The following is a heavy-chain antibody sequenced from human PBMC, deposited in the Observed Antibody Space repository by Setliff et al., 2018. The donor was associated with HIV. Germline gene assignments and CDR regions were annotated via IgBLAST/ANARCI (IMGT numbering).Heavy chain of an antibody. Sequence: SLRLSCTASGFTFGDYAMSWVRQAPGKGLEWVGFIRSKAYGGTTEYAASGKDRFTVSRDDSKSIAYLQINSLKTEDTAVYYCTRGKGYAFDIWGQGTMVTVSS. V-gene: IGHV3-49*04. CDR3: TRGKGYAFDI. CDR1: GFTFGDYA. CDR2: IRSKAYGGTT. D-gene: IGHD5-18*01. J-gene: IGHJ3*02.